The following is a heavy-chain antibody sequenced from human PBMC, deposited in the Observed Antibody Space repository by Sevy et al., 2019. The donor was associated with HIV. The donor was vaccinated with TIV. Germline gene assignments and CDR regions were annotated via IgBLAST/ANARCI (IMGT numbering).Heavy chain of an antibody. Sequence: GGSLRLSCAASGFTFSSYSMNWVRQAPGKGLEWVSSISSSSSYIYYADSVKGRFTISRDNAKNSLYLQMNSLRAEDTAVYYCARDWTHRGIAAAGTVCDYWGQGTLVTVSS. CDR3: ARDWTHRGIAAAGTVCDY. CDR1: GFTFSSYS. D-gene: IGHD6-13*01. V-gene: IGHV3-21*01. J-gene: IGHJ4*02. CDR2: ISSSSSYI.